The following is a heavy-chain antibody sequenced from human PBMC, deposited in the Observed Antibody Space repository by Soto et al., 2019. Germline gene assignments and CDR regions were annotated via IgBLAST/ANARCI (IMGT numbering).Heavy chain of an antibody. D-gene: IGHD4-4*01. J-gene: IGHJ4*02. CDR1: GGSFTDYQ. CDR2: VNHRGTT. CDR3: ARRQYLRLSDLDS. Sequence: HVQLQQWDAGLLKPSETLSLTCSVSGGSFTDYQWTWVRLFPGRGLAWIGEVNHRGTTKYRPSLGGRLTLSVDTSQMQFSRELSSVTAADAAVYYCARRQYLRLSDLDSWGPGTLVTVSS. V-gene: IGHV4-34*01.